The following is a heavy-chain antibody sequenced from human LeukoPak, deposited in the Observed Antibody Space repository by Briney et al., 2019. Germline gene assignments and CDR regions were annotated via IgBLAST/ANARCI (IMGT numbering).Heavy chain of an antibody. Sequence: GESLKISCKGSGYSFTSYWIGWVRQMPGKGLEWMGIIYPGDSDTRYSPSFQGQVTISADKSISTAYLRWSSLEASDTAMYYCARVRWLQRIPNWFDPWGQGTLATVSS. CDR3: ARVRWLQRIPNWFDP. V-gene: IGHV5-51*01. D-gene: IGHD5-24*01. CDR2: IYPGDSDT. J-gene: IGHJ5*02. CDR1: GYSFTSYW.